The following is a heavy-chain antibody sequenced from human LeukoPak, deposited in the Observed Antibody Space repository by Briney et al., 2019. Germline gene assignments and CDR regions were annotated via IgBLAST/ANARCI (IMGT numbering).Heavy chain of an antibody. Sequence: SETLSLTCTVSGGSISSYYWSWIRQPPGRGLEWIGYIDYSGSTNYNPSLKSRVTISVDTSKNQFSLKLSSVTAADTAVYYCARADYDILTGYHGLYYFDYWGQGTLVTVSS. CDR2: IDYSGST. J-gene: IGHJ4*02. D-gene: IGHD3-9*01. V-gene: IGHV4-59*01. CDR1: GGSISSYY. CDR3: ARADYDILTGYHGLYYFDY.